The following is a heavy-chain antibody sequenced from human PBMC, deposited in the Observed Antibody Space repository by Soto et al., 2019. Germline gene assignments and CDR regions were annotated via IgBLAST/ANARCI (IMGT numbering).Heavy chain of an antibody. J-gene: IGHJ4*02. Sequence: SLRLSCAASGFTFSRYGMHWVRTAPGKGLEWVALIWNDGIRKVYVDSVKGRFSISRDNSKNTLDLQMNSLRAEDTAVYYCARDDDNEANAFDYWGPGTLVIVSS. CDR2: IWNDGIRK. D-gene: IGHD2-8*01. CDR3: ARDDDNEANAFDY. V-gene: IGHV3-33*01. CDR1: GFTFSRYG.